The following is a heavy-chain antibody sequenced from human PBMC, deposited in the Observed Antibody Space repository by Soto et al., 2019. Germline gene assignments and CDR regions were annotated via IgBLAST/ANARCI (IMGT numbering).Heavy chain of an antibody. CDR3: ARSYYDSSGSLDY. V-gene: IGHV3-48*03. J-gene: IGHJ4*02. D-gene: IGHD3-22*01. CDR2: ISSSGSTI. CDR1: GFTFSSYE. Sequence: VQLVESGGGLVQPGGSLRLSCAASGFTFSSYEMNWVRQAPGKGLEWVSYISSSGSTIYYADSVKGRFTISRDNAKNSLYLQMNSLRAEDTAVYYCARSYYDSSGSLDYWGQGTLVTVSS.